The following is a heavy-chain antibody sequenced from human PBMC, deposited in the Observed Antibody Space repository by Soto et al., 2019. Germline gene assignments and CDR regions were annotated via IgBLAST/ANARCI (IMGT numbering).Heavy chain of an antibody. V-gene: IGHV3-11*01. D-gene: IGHD1-26*01. Sequence: PGGSLRLSCKAPGFTFSGHYMNLIRQAPGKGLEWLAYLTNDGGYTYYADSVRGRFTTWRDNAKDSLYLQINDLRADDTGVYYCSNDRRDHTTRTDAFDAWGQGTTVTVSS. CDR3: SNDRRDHTTRTDAFDA. CDR1: GFTFSGHY. J-gene: IGHJ3*01. CDR2: LTNDGGYT.